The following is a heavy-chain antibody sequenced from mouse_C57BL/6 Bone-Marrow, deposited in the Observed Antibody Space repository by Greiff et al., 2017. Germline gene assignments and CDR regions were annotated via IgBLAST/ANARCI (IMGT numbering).Heavy chain of an antibody. V-gene: IGHV7-3*01. J-gene: IGHJ2*01. Sequence: KLMESGGGLVQPGGSLSLSCAASGFTFTDYYMSWVRQPPGKALEWLGFIRNKANGYTTEYSASVKGRFTISRDNSQSILYLQMNALRAEDSATYYCARSQVVYFDYWGQGTTLTVSS. CDR3: ARSQVVYFDY. CDR1: GFTFTDYY. CDR2: IRNKANGYTT. D-gene: IGHD1-1*01.